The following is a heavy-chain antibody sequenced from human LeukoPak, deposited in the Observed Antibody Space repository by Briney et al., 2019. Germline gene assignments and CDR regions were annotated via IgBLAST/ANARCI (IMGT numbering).Heavy chain of an antibody. D-gene: IGHD6-6*01. J-gene: IGHJ1*01. Sequence: EPSETLSLTCTVSSGSISSGSYHWAWIRQPPGKGLEWIGSIYYSGTTYYNPSLKSLITISVDTSKNQFSLQLSSVTAADTAVYYCTREYSSSSEYWGQGTLVTVPS. CDR1: SGSISSGSYH. V-gene: IGHV4-39*02. CDR2: IYYSGTT. CDR3: TREYSSSSEY.